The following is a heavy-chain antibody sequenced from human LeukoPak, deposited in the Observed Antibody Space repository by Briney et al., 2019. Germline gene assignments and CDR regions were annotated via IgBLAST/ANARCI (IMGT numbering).Heavy chain of an antibody. J-gene: IGHJ4*02. D-gene: IGHD3-22*01. CDR1: GFTFSSYA. CDR2: ISGSGGST. CDR3: AKVGNYYDSRARFDY. V-gene: IGHV3-23*01. Sequence: GGPLRLSCAASGFTFSSYAMSWVRQAPGKGLEWVSAISGSGGSTYYADSVKGRFTISRDNSKNTLYLQMNSLRAEDTAVYYCAKVGNYYDSRARFDYWGQGTLVTVSS.